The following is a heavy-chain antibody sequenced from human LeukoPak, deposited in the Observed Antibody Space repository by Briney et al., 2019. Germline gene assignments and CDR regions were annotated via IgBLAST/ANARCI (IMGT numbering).Heavy chain of an antibody. D-gene: IGHD4-17*01. CDR3: AREIGATYDYGDYERAFDI. Sequence: KPGGSLRLSCAASGFTFSDYYMSWIRQAPGKGLEWVSYISSSGSTIYYADSVKGRFTISRDNAKNSLYLQMNSLRAEDTAVYYCAREIGATYDYGDYERAFDIWGQGTMVTVSS. CDR1: GFTFSDYY. V-gene: IGHV3-11*04. CDR2: ISSSGSTI. J-gene: IGHJ3*02.